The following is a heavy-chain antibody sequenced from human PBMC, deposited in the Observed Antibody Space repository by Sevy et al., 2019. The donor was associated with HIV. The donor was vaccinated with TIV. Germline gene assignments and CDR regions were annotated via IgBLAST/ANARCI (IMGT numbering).Heavy chain of an antibody. V-gene: IGHV4-61*01. D-gene: IGHD5-18*01. CDR1: GDSVSSGSYF. CDR3: ARGSRGYSYG. CDR2: ISYSGST. Sequence: SETLSLTCTVSGDSVSSGSYFWSWIRQPPGKGLGWIGYISYSGSTNYNPSLKSRVTISVDTSKKQFSLKLTSVTAADTAVYFCARGSRGYSYGWGQGTLVTVSS. J-gene: IGHJ4*02.